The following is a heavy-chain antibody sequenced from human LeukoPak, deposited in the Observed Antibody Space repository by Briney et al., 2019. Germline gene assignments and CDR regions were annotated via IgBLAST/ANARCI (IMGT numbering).Heavy chain of an antibody. V-gene: IGHV3-21*01. Sequence: PGGSLRLSCAASGFTFSTYSMNWVRQAPGKGPEWVSSITSSTSYIYYADSLKGRFTISRDNAKNSLYLQMNSLRAEDTAVYYCARVRYCSSTTCLYYFDYWGQGTLVTVSS. CDR3: ARVRYCSSTTCLYYFDY. D-gene: IGHD2-2*01. CDR2: ITSSTSYI. CDR1: GFTFSTYS. J-gene: IGHJ4*02.